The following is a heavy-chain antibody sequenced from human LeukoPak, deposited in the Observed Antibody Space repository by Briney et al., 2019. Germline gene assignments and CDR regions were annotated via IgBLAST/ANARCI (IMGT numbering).Heavy chain of an antibody. CDR3: ARGPYCGGDCYPDTNWFDP. J-gene: IGHJ5*02. CDR2: ISAYNGNT. Sequence: ASVKVSCKASGYTFTSYGISWVRQAPGQGLEWMGWISAYNGNTNYAQKLQGRVTMTTDTSTSTAHMELRSLRSDDTAVYYCARGPYCGGDCYPDTNWFDPWGQGTLVTVSS. CDR1: GYTFTSYG. D-gene: IGHD2-21*02. V-gene: IGHV1-18*01.